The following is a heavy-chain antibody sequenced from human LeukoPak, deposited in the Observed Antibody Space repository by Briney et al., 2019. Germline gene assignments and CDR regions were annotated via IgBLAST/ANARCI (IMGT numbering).Heavy chain of an antibody. D-gene: IGHD6-19*01. CDR3: ARAVSGWQAIDY. J-gene: IGHJ4*02. CDR2: INSDGSNT. V-gene: IGHV3-74*01. Sequence: GGSLRLSCAASGLTFSSSWMYWVRQAPGKGLVWVPDINSDGSNTRYADSVRGRFTISRDNAKEMVHLQMNSLRAEDTAVYYCARAVSGWQAIDYWGQGTLVTVSS. CDR1: GLTFSSSW.